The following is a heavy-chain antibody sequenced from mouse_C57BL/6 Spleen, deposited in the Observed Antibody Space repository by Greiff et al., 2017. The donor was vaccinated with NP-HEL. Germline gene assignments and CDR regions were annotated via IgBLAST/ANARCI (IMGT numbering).Heavy chain of an antibody. J-gene: IGHJ2*01. V-gene: IGHV5-9*01. CDR1: GFTFSSYT. CDR3: ARHSYGSSYVTDFDY. CDR2: ISGGGGNT. Sequence: EVKLEESGGGLVKPGGSLKLSCAASGFTFSSYTMSWVRQTPEKRLEWVATISGGGGNTYYPDSVKGRFTISRDNAKNTLYLQMSSLRSEDTALYYCARHSYGSSYVTDFDYWGQGTTLTVSS. D-gene: IGHD1-1*01.